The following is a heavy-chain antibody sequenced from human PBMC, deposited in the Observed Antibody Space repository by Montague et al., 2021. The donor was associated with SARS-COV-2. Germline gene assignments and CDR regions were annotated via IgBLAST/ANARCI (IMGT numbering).Heavy chain of an antibody. V-gene: IGHV4-59*13. J-gene: IGHJ3*01. CDR2: IYYSGST. D-gene: IGHD4-17*01. CDR1: GGSISTYY. CDR3: VRTWSDYGDYDAFDL. Sequence: SETLSLTCTVSGGSISTYYWNWIRQPPGKGLEWIAYIYYSGSTNYIPSLKSRATISLDTSKNQFSLKLNSVTAADTAVYFCVRTWSDYGDYDAFDLWGQGTMVTVSS.